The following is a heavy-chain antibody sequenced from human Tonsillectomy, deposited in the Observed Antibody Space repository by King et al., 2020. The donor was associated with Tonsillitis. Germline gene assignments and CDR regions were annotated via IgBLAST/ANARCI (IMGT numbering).Heavy chain of an antibody. Sequence: TLKESGPTLVKPTQTLTLTCTFSGFSLSGPRVGGGWSRQPPGKAREWLALIYWDDDKRYSPSQKSRLTITKDTPTNQVVLTLTNMDPVDTATYYCAHAPDYYDVWMDVWGKGTTVTVSS. V-gene: IGHV2-5*02. CDR3: AHAPDYYDVWMDV. CDR2: IYWDDDK. J-gene: IGHJ6*04. D-gene: IGHD3-22*01. CDR1: GFSLSGPRVG.